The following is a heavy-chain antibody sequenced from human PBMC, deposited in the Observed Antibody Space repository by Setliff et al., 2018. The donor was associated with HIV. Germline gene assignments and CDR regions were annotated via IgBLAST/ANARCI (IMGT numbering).Heavy chain of an antibody. D-gene: IGHD3-10*01. V-gene: IGHV4-59*01. Sequence: SETLSLTCTVSGGSMSSYYWSWIRQPPGKGLEWIGSIYYTGSTVSNPSLKSRVTISVDTSKNQFSLTLNSVTAADTAVYYCARVEAKVRGATYGMDVWGQGTTVTVSS. CDR3: ARVEAKVRGATYGMDV. J-gene: IGHJ6*02. CDR2: IYYTGST. CDR1: GGSMSSYY.